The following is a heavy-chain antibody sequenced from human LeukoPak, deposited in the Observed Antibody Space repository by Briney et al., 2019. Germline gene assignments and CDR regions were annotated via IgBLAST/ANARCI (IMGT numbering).Heavy chain of an antibody. CDR1: GYSISSAYY. Sequence: SETLSLTCTVSGYSISSAYYWGFIRQPPGKGLEWIGSIYHSGSTNYNPSLKSRVTISVDTSKNQFSLKLSSVTAADTAAYYCARGPARYCTNGVCYNHIGAFDYWGQGTLVTVSS. J-gene: IGHJ4*02. V-gene: IGHV4-38-2*02. CDR2: IYHSGST. D-gene: IGHD2-8*01. CDR3: ARGPARYCTNGVCYNHIGAFDY.